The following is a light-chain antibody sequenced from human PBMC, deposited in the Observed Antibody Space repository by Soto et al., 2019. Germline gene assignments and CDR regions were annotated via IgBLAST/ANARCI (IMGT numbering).Light chain of an antibody. V-gene: IGKV1-39*01. CDR2: GAP. J-gene: IGKJ2*01. Sequence: IQLTQSPSSLSASVGDRVTVTCRASQNINIYLNWYQQKPGKAPTLLIYGAPSLQSGVPSRFSGGGSRTDFTLTISSLQAEDFATYYCQQSYRSPYTFGQGTRLEI. CDR3: QQSYRSPYT. CDR1: QNINIY.